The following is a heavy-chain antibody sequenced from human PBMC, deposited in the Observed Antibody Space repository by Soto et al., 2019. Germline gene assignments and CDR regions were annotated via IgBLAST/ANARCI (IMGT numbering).Heavy chain of an antibody. CDR1: GGSISSSSYY. Sequence: SETLSLTCTVSGGSISSSSYYWGWIRQPPGKGLEWIGSIYYSGSTYYNPSLKSRVTISVDTSKNQFSLKLSSVTAADTAVYYCARGYCSSTSCYYHYYYGMDVWGQGTTVT. V-gene: IGHV4-39*01. CDR3: ARGYCSSTSCYYHYYYGMDV. D-gene: IGHD2-2*01. CDR2: IYYSGST. J-gene: IGHJ6*02.